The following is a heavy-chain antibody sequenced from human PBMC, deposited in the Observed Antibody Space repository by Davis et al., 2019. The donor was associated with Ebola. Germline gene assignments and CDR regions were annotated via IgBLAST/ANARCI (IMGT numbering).Heavy chain of an antibody. Sequence: GESLKISCAASGFTFSSYWMSWVRQAPGKGLEWVSSISSSSSYIYYADSVKGRFTISRDNAKNSLYLQMNSLRAEDTAVYYCISSSWYGNFDYWGQGTLVTVSS. CDR2: ISSSSSYI. CDR3: ISSSWYGNFDY. V-gene: IGHV3-21*01. D-gene: IGHD6-13*01. CDR1: GFTFSSYW. J-gene: IGHJ4*02.